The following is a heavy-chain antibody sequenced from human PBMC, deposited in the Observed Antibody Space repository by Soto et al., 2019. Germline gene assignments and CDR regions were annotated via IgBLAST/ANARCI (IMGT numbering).Heavy chain of an antibody. D-gene: IGHD3-3*01. Sequence: PGGSLRLSCAASGFTFSDHGMHWVRQAPGKGLEWVTVISYEGSNKYYADSVKGRFTISRDNSKNTVYLQMNDLRVEDAAEYFCAKDSWAIFGVPAGEYYAMDVWGQRTTVTVSS. V-gene: IGHV3-30*18. CDR1: GFTFSDHG. CDR2: ISYEGSNK. J-gene: IGHJ6*02. CDR3: AKDSWAIFGVPAGEYYAMDV.